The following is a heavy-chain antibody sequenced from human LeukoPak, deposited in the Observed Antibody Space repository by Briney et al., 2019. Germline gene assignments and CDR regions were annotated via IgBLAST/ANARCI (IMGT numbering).Heavy chain of an antibody. D-gene: IGHD6-6*01. CDR2: IKLDGSEQ. J-gene: IGHJ4*02. CDR3: ARAPARARLDY. Sequence: GVSLRLSCAASGFTFSRYWMYWVRQAPGKGLEWVASIKLDGSEQYYVDSVKGRFTISRDNAKSSLYLQMNSLRAEDTAVYHCARAPARARLDYWGQGTLVTVSS. V-gene: IGHV3-7*01. CDR1: GFTFSRYW.